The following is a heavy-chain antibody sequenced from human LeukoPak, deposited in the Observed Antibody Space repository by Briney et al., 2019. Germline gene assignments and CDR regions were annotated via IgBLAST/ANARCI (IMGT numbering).Heavy chain of an antibody. CDR3: ARDPDAFSRLSVFDI. CDR1: GGSISSGGYY. V-gene: IGHV4-31*03. J-gene: IGHJ3*02. D-gene: IGHD3-16*02. Sequence: SETRSLTCTVSGGSISSGGYYWSWIRQHPGKGLEWIGYIYYSGSTYYNPSLKSRVTISVDTSKNQFSLKLSSVTAADTAVYYCARDPDAFSRLSVFDIWGQGTMVTVSS. CDR2: IYYSGST.